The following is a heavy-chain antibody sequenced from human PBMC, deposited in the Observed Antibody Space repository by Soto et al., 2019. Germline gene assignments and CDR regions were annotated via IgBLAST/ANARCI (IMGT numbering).Heavy chain of an antibody. D-gene: IGHD1-26*01. CDR2: ITRNSGRN. CDR3: AKDKQGGTYFTGFDS. J-gene: IGHJ4*02. V-gene: IGHV3-9*01. Sequence: GGSLRLCCAASGFNFDGHAMHWVRQAPGKGLEWVSGITRNSGRNDYADSVRGRFIISRDDAKDSLYLQMNSLRTDDTAFYYCAKDKQGGTYFTGFDSWGQGTQVTVSS. CDR1: GFNFDGHA.